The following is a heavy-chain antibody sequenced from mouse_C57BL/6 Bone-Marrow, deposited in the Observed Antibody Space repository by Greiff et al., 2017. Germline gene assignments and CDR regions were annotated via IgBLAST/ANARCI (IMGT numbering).Heavy chain of an antibody. CDR1: GYSITSGYY. J-gene: IGHJ2*01. V-gene: IGHV3-6*01. D-gene: IGHD2-2*01. Sequence: ESGPGLVKPSQSLSLTCSVTGYSITSGYYWNWIRQFPGNKLEWMGYISYDGSNNYNPSLKNRISITRDTSKNQFFLKLNSVTTEDTATYYWARGLRRGLYFDYWGQGTTLTVSS. CDR3: ARGLRRGLYFDY. CDR2: ISYDGSN.